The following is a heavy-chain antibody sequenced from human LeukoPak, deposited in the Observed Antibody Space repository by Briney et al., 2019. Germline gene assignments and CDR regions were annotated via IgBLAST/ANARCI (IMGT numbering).Heavy chain of an antibody. V-gene: IGHV4-34*01. J-gene: IGHJ6*02. D-gene: IGHD1-26*01. CDR2: INHSGSA. Sequence: SETLSLTCAVYGGSFSGYYWSWIHQPPGKGLEWIGEINHSGSANYNPSLKSRVTMSIDTSKNHFSLKLISVTAADTAVYYCREERRRTSGSYGMYDYYGMDVWGQGTTVTVSS. CDR1: GGSFSGYY. CDR3: REERRRTSGSYGMYDYYGMDV.